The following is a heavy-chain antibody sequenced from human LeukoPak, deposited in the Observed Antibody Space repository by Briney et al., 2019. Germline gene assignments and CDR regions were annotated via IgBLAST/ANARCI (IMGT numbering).Heavy chain of an antibody. CDR1: GYTFSSYG. Sequence: ASVKVSCKASGYTFSSYGIAWVRQAPGQGLEWMGWISGYNGNTNYAQKLQGRVSMTTDTSTTTAYMELSSLRSEDTAVYYCARGRRVAGVVIPANNWFDPWGQGTLVTVSS. V-gene: IGHV1-18*01. CDR2: ISGYNGNT. J-gene: IGHJ5*02. CDR3: ARGRRVAGVVIPANNWFDP. D-gene: IGHD3-3*01.